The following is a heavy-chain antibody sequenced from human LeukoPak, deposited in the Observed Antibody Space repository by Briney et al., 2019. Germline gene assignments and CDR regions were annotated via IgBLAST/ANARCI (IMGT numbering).Heavy chain of an antibody. Sequence: GGSLRLSCAASGFTSDDYGMSWVRQAPGKGLEWVSGINWNGGSTGYADSVKGRFTISRDNAKNSLYLQMNSLRAEDTALYYCARKRTTVTPFGYWGQGTLVTVSS. CDR2: INWNGGST. D-gene: IGHD4-17*01. V-gene: IGHV3-20*04. CDR1: GFTSDDYG. CDR3: ARKRTTVTPFGY. J-gene: IGHJ4*02.